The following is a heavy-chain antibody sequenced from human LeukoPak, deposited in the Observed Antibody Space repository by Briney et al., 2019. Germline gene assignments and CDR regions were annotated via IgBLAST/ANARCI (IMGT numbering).Heavy chain of an antibody. J-gene: IGHJ5*02. V-gene: IGHV1-46*01. CDR3: ARDTVGWNWFDP. CDR1: GYTFTSYY. CDR2: INPSGGST. D-gene: IGHD2-15*01. Sequence: GASVKVSCKASGYTFTSYYMHWVRQAPGQGLEWMGIINPSGGSTSYAQKFRGRVTMTRDTSTSTVYMELSSLRSEDTAVYYCARDTVGWNWFDPWGQGTLVTVSS.